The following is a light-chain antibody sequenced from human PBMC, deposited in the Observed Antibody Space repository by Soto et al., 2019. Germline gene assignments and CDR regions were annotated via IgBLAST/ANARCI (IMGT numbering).Light chain of an antibody. CDR3: QQYNKWPQT. Sequence: EIVMTQPPATLPVSPGERATLSCRASQSVATDLAWCQHKPGQAPRLLTHGASNRATGIPARFSGVGSGTEFTLTLSNLQSEDFAVYYCQQYNKWPQTFGQGTRLETK. J-gene: IGKJ5*01. V-gene: IGKV3-15*01. CDR2: GAS. CDR1: QSVATD.